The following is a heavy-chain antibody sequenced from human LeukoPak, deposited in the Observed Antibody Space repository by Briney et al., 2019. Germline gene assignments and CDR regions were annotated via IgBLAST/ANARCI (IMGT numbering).Heavy chain of an antibody. CDR1: GGSISSGSYY. J-gene: IGHJ4*02. V-gene: IGHV4-61*02. Sequence: SQTLSLTCTVSGGSISSGSYYWSWIRQPAGKGLEWIGRIYTSGSTNYNPSLKSRGTISVDTSKNQFSLKLSSVTAADTAVYYCARASKDYYDSSGYIGYWGQGTLVTVSS. CDR3: ARASKDYYDSSGYIGY. D-gene: IGHD3-22*01. CDR2: IYTSGST.